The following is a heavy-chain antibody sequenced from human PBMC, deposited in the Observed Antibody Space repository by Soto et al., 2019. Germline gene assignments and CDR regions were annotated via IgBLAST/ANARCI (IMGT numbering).Heavy chain of an antibody. V-gene: IGHV1-69*12. CDR3: ARGPSGYGDSGRVLCYY. Sequence: QVQLVQSGAEVKKPGSSVKVSCKASGGTFSSYAISWVRQAPGQGLEWMGGIIPIFGTANYAQKFQGRVTLPADESKSTAYMELSSLRSEDMGVYYCARGPSGYGDSGRVLCYYWGQGTLVTVSS. D-gene: IGHD4-17*01. J-gene: IGHJ4*02. CDR1: GGTFSSYA. CDR2: IIPIFGTA.